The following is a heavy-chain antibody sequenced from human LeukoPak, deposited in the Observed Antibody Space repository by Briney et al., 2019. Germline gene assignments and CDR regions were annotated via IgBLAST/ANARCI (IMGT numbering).Heavy chain of an antibody. V-gene: IGHV1-2*02. D-gene: IGHD3-10*01. CDR2: INPNSGGT. J-gene: IGHJ6*03. CDR3: ATGGIRGPTNYYMDV. CDR1: GYTFTVYY. Sequence: ASVKVSCKASGYTFTVYYMHWVRQAPGQGLEWMGWINPNSGGTNYAQKFQGRVTMTRDTSISTAYMELSRLRSDDTAVYYCATGGIRGPTNYYMDVWGKGTTVTISS.